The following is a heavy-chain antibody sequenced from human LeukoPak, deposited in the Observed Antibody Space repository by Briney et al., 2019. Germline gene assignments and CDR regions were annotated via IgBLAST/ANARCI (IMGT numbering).Heavy chain of an antibody. V-gene: IGHV4-61*02. Sequence: PSETLSLTCTVSGGSISSGSYYWSWIRQPAGKGLEWIGRIYTSGSTNYNPSLKSRVTISVDTSKNQFSLKLSSVTAADTAVYYCAGYMVRGVIINWGQGTLVTVSS. J-gene: IGHJ4*02. CDR3: AGYMVRGVIIN. CDR2: IYTSGST. CDR1: GGSISSGSYY. D-gene: IGHD3-10*01.